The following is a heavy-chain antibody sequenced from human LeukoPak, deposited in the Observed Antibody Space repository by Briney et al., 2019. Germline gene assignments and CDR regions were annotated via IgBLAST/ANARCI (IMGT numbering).Heavy chain of an antibody. Sequence: ASVKVSCKASGYTFTSYDINWVRQATGQGLEWMGWMNPNSGNTGYAQKFQGRVTITRNTSISTAYMELSSLRSEDTAVYYCARGGYSYGYGRRGYYFDYWGQGTLVTVSS. CDR1: GYTFTSYD. D-gene: IGHD5-18*01. CDR2: MNPNSGNT. J-gene: IGHJ4*02. CDR3: ARGGYSYGYGRRGYYFDY. V-gene: IGHV1-8*03.